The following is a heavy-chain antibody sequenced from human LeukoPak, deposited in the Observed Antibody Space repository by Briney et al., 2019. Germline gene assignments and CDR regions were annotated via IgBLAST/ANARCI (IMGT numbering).Heavy chain of an antibody. Sequence: ASVKVSCKASGYTFTSYGISWVRQAPGQGLEWMGIINPSGGSTSYAQKFQGRVTMTTDTSTSTAYMELRSLRSDDTAVYYCARGGLRYFDWTPWGQGTLVTVSS. CDR1: GYTFTSYG. CDR2: INPSGGST. D-gene: IGHD3-9*01. V-gene: IGHV1-18*01. J-gene: IGHJ5*02. CDR3: ARGGLRYFDWTP.